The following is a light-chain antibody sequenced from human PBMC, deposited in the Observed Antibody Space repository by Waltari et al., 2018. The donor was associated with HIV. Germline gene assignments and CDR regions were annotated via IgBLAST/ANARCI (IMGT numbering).Light chain of an antibody. Sequence: VMTQSPAPLSVSPGASVTPACRASQIFSSDLSWYQQKPGQAPRLLIYGASTRATGIPARFSGSKSGTEFTLAISSLQSEDFAVYYCQQYNNWPLTFGGGTKVEIK. CDR3: QQYNNWPLT. V-gene: IGKV3-15*01. J-gene: IGKJ4*01. CDR1: QIFSSD. CDR2: GAS.